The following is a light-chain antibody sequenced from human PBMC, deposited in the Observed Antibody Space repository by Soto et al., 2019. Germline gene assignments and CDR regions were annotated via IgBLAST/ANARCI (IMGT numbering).Light chain of an antibody. J-gene: IGLJ3*02. CDR3: QAYDNSLSGSGV. V-gene: IGLV1-40*01. CDR2: GNS. CDR1: SSNIGAGFD. Sequence: QSVLTQPPSVSGAPGQRVTISCTGSSSNIGAGFDVHWYHQIAGTAPKLLIYGNSNRPSGVPDRFSGSKSGTSASLAINGRQAEDEAHYYCQAYDNSLSGSGVFGGGTKLTVL.